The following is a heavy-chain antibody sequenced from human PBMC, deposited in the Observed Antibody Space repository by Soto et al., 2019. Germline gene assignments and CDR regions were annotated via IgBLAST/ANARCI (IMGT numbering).Heavy chain of an antibody. CDR3: ARTPGPIFGGVIRPSMGMDV. J-gene: IGHJ6*02. D-gene: IGHD3-3*01. Sequence: ASVKVSCKASGYTFTSYYMHWVRQAPGQGLEWMGIINPSGGSTSYAQKFQGRVTMTRDTSTSTVYMELSSLRSEDTAVYYCARTPGPIFGGVIRPSMGMDVWGQGTTVTVSS. V-gene: IGHV1-46*01. CDR1: GYTFTSYY. CDR2: INPSGGST.